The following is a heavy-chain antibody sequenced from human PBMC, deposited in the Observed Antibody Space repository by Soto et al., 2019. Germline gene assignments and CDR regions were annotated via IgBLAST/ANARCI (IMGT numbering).Heavy chain of an antibody. CDR1: GFTFSSYG. CDR3: ARDLELGIAFRSSLDY. V-gene: IGHV3-33*01. CDR2: IWYDGSNK. J-gene: IGHJ4*02. D-gene: IGHD7-27*01. Sequence: QVQLVESGGGVVQPGRSLRLSCAASGFTFSSYGMHWVRQAPGKGLEWVAVIWYDGSNKYYADSVKGRFTISRDNSKNTLYLQMNSLRGEDTAVYYCARDLELGIAFRSSLDYWGQGPLVTVSS.